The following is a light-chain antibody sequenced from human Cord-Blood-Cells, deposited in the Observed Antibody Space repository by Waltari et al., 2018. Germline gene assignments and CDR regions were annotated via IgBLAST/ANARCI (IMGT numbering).Light chain of an antibody. CDR3: SSYTSSSTWV. Sequence: QSALTQPASVSGSPGQSITISCTGTSSDVGGYNYVSWYQQHPGKAPKSMIYDVSKRPSGLANRFSGSKSGNTASLTISGLQAEDEADYYCSSYTSSSTWVFGGGTKLTVL. J-gene: IGLJ3*02. CDR1: SSDVGGYNY. V-gene: IGLV2-14*01. CDR2: DVS.